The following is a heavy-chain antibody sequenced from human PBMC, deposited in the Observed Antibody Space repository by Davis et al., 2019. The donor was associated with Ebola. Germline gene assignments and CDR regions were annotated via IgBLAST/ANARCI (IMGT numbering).Heavy chain of an antibody. CDR2: IIPILGIA. D-gene: IGHD5-24*01. Sequence: SVKVSCKASGGTFSSYAISWVRQAPGQGLEWMGRIIPILGIANYAQKFQGRVTITADKSTSTAYMELSSLRSEDTAVYYCARDRGRDGYKGDLGYWGQGTLVTVSS. CDR3: ARDRGRDGYKGDLGY. V-gene: IGHV1-69*04. J-gene: IGHJ4*02. CDR1: GGTFSSYA.